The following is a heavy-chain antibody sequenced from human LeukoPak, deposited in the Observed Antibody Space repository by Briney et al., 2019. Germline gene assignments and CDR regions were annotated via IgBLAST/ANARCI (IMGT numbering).Heavy chain of an antibody. CDR1: GGSFSGYY. V-gene: IGHV4-34*01. D-gene: IGHD3-10*01. CDR3: ARLSVNYYGSGSYGDY. Sequence: SATLSLTCAVYGGSFSGYYWSWIRQPPGKGLEWIGEIKQSGSTKYNPSLKSRVTISVDTSKNQFSLKLSSVTAADTAVYYCARLSVNYYGSGSYGDYWGQGTLVTVSS. CDR2: IKQSGST. J-gene: IGHJ4*02.